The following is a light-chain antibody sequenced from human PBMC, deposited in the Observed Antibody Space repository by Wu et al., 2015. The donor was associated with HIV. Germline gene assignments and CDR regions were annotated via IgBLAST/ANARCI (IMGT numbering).Light chain of an antibody. CDR1: QSISYN. CDR3: QQRSNWPAT. V-gene: IGKV3-11*01. Sequence: EVMMTQSPATLSVSAGERATLSCRASQSISYNLSWYQQKPGQAPRLLIYDASNRATGIPARFSGSGSGTDSTLTISSLEPEDFAVYYCQQRSNWPATFGPGTEVDIK. CDR2: DAS. J-gene: IGKJ3*01.